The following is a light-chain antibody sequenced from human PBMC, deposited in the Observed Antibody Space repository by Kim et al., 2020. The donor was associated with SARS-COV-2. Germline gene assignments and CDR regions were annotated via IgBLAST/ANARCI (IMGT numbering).Light chain of an antibody. CDR2: DAS. J-gene: IGKJ4*01. V-gene: IGKV3-15*01. Sequence: VSPGERASLSCRASQSVSGHLAWYQQNPGQAPRLLIYDASTRATGLPARFSGSGSGTEFTLTISSLQSEDFAVYYCQQYYGWPLTFGGGTKVDIK. CDR1: QSVSGH. CDR3: QQYYGWPLT.